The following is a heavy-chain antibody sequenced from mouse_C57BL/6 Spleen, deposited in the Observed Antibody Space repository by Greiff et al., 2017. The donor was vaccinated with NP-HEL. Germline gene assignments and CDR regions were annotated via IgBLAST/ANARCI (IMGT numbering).Heavy chain of an antibody. D-gene: IGHD1-1*01. CDR2: IDPETGGT. Sequence: QVQLKQSGAELVRPGASVTLSCKASGYTFTDYEMHWVKQTPVHGLEWIGAIDPETGGTAYNQKFKGKAILTADKSSSTAYMELRSLTSEDSAVYYCTRVPSTVVAPMDYWGQGTSVTVSS. J-gene: IGHJ4*01. V-gene: IGHV1-15*01. CDR3: TRVPSTVVAPMDY. CDR1: GYTFTDYE.